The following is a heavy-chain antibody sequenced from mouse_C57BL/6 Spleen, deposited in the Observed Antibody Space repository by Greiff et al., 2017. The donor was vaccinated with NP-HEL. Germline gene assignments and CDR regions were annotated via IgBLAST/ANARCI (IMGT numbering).Heavy chain of an antibody. CDR3: ARDHYSKYVGAMDY. J-gene: IGHJ4*01. CDR1: GFTFSDYG. Sequence: EVHLVESGGGLVKPGGSLKLSCAASGFTFSDYGMHWVRQAPGQGLEWVAYISSGSSTIYYADTVKGRVTISRDNAKNTLYLQMTSLRSEDTAMYYCARDHYSKYVGAMDYWGQGTSVTVSS. D-gene: IGHD2-5*01. V-gene: IGHV5-17*01. CDR2: ISSGSSTI.